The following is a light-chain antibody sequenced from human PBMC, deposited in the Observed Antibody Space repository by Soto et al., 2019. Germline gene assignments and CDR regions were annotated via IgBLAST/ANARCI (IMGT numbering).Light chain of an antibody. CDR2: RTS. J-gene: IGKJ5*01. CDR1: QSVSSNY. V-gene: IGKV3-20*01. CDR3: QQYGSSPIT. Sequence: EIVLTQSPGTLSLSPGERGTLSCRASQSVSSNYLAWYQQKPGQAPRLLIYRTSTRHAAIPDRFSGSGSGTDFTLTISRLEPEDFAVYYCQQYGSSPITFGQGTRLEIK.